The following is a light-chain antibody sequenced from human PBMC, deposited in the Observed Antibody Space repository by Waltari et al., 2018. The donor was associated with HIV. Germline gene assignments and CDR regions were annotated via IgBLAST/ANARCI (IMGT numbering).Light chain of an antibody. CDR2: GKD. CDR3: ESSHSNDKHHV. Sequence: SSELTQDPAVSVALGQTVRITCQGDSLRKYSANWYQQKPGQAPVVVLYGKDNRPSGIPARFSGSSSGNTGSLTITGAQAEDEADYYCESSHSNDKHHVFGTGTKVTV. CDR1: SLRKYS. V-gene: IGLV3-19*01. J-gene: IGLJ1*01.